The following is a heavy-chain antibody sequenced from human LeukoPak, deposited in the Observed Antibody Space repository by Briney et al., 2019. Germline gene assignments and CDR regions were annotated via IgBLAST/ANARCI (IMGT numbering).Heavy chain of an antibody. CDR3: ARGLVRASGNYLYY. J-gene: IGHJ4*02. CDR1: GGSISSYY. D-gene: IGHD1-26*01. V-gene: IGHV4-59*12. Sequence: PSETLSLTCTVSGGSISSYYWSWIRQPPGKGLEWIGYIYYSGSTKYKSSLKSRVTIAVDTSKNQFSLKLTSVTAADTAVYYCARGLVRASGNYLYYWGQGTLVTVSS. CDR2: IYYSGST.